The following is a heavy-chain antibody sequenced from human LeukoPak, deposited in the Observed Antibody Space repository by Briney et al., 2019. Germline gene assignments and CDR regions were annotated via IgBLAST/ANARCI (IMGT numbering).Heavy chain of an antibody. CDR2: INPNSGGT. Sequence: ASVKVSCKASGYTFTGYYMHWVRQAPGQGLEWMGWINPNSGGTNYAQKFQGWVTMTRDTSISTAYMELSRLRSDDTAVYYCANEGGWGIAAADQSSGYYYYGMDVWGQGTTVTVSS. V-gene: IGHV1-2*04. D-gene: IGHD6-13*01. J-gene: IGHJ6*02. CDR1: GYTFTGYY. CDR3: ANEGGWGIAAADQSSGYYYYGMDV.